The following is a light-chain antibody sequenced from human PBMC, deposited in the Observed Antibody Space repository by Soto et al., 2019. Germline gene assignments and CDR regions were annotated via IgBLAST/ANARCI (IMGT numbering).Light chain of an antibody. CDR1: QSISSW. CDR2: KAS. Sequence: DIQMTQSPSTLSASVGDSVTTTCRASQSISSWLAWYQQKPGKAPKILIYKASSLESGVPSRFSGSGSGTEFTLTISSLQPDDFATYYCQQYSTYTPRTFGQGTKVDIK. V-gene: IGKV1-5*03. CDR3: QQYSTYTPRT. J-gene: IGKJ1*01.